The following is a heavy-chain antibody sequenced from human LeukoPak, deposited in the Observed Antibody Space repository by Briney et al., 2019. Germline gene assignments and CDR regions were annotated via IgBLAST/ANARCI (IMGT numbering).Heavy chain of an antibody. CDR2: VDTTSDYI. V-gene: IGHV3-21*01. J-gene: IGHJ5*02. CDR1: GFTFSSYT. Sequence: GGSLRLSCAASGFTFSSYTMNWVRQAPGKGLEWVSSVDTTSDYIYYADSVKGRFTISRDNAKNSLYLQMNSLRAEDTALYYCARNSVALEPTRRNSFDPWGQGTLVTVSS. CDR3: ARNSVALEPTRRNSFDP. D-gene: IGHD5/OR15-5a*01.